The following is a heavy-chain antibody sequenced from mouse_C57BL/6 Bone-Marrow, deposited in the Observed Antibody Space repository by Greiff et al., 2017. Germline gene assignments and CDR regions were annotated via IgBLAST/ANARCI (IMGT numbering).Heavy chain of an antibody. J-gene: IGHJ1*03. V-gene: IGHV1-81*01. Sequence: VMLVESGAELARPGASVKLSCEASVKLSFTSYGISWVKQRTGQGLEWIGEIYPRSGNTYYNEKFKGKATLTADKSSSTAYMELRSLTSEDSAVYFCARRRVYYGSSYKGWYFDVWGTGTTVTVSS. CDR2: IYPRSGNT. D-gene: IGHD1-1*01. CDR1: VKLSFTSYG. CDR3: ARRRVYYGSSYKGWYFDV.